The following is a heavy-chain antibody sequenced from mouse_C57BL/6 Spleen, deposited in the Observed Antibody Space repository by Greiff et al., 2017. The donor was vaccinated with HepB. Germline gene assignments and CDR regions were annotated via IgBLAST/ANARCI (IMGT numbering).Heavy chain of an antibody. D-gene: IGHD1-1*01. CDR2: IDPENGDT. CDR3: TTSPTVVKDFDY. J-gene: IGHJ2*01. CDR1: GFNIKDDY. V-gene: IGHV14-4*01. Sequence: EVQLVESGAELVRPGASVKLSCTASGFNIKDDYMHWVKQRPEQGLEWIGWIDPENGDTEYASKFQGKATITADTSSNTAYLQLSSLTSEDTAVYYCTTSPTVVKDFDYWGQGTTLTVSS.